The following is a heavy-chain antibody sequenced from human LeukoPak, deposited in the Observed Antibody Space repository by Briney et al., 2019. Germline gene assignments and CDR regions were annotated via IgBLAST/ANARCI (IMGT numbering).Heavy chain of an antibody. D-gene: IGHD1-1*01. CDR2: ISPASGAT. CDR3: LNEHGG. V-gene: IGHV1-2*02. Sequence: ASVTVSCRASGYTFTGSYMHWVRQAPGQGFEWIGWISPASGATKYAQNFQGRVTLTTNTSITTAYMELSSLTSDDTASYYCLNEHGGWGQGTPVTVSS. J-gene: IGHJ4*02. CDR1: GYTFTGSY.